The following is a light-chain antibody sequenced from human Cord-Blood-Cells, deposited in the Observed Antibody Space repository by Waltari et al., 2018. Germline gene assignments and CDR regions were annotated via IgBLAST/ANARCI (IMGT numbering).Light chain of an antibody. CDR2: DSS. Sequence: EIVLTQSPATLSLSPGERDTLSSRASQSVSSYFAWYQQKPGQAPRLLIYDSSNRATGIPARFRGSGSGTDFTLTISSLEPEDFAVYYCQQRSNWPTFGGGTKVEIK. CDR3: QQRSNWPT. J-gene: IGKJ4*01. CDR1: QSVSSY. V-gene: IGKV3-11*01.